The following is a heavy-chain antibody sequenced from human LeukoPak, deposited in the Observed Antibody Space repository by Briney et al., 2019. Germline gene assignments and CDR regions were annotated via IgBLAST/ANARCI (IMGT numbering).Heavy chain of an antibody. CDR1: GFTFSSYS. V-gene: IGHV3-21*01. CDR3: ARPPSYCSGGSCYSSRGDY. J-gene: IGHJ4*02. CDR2: ISSSSSYI. Sequence: GGSLRLSCAASGFTFSSYSMNWVRQAPGKGLEWVSPISSSSSYIYYADSVKGRFTISRDNAKNSLYLQMNGLRAEDTAVYYCARPPSYCSGGSCYSSRGDYWGQGALVTVSS. D-gene: IGHD2-15*01.